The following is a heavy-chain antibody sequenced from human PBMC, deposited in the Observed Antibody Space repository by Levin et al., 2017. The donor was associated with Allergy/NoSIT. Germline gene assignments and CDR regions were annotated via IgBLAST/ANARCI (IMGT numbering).Heavy chain of an antibody. J-gene: IGHJ4*02. D-gene: IGHD6-13*01. V-gene: IGHV3-33*01. CDR2: IWYDGNNK. CDR3: ARAPAAAAGLFDY. CDR1: GFTFSNYG. Sequence: GGSLRLSCAASGFTFSNYGMHWVRQAPGKGLEWVAVIWYDGNNKFYGASAKGRFTISRDNSENTLYLQMNNLRADDTAVYHCARAPAAAAGLFDYWGQGILVTVSS.